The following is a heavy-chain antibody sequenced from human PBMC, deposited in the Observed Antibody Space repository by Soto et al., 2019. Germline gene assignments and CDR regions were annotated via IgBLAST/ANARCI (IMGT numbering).Heavy chain of an antibody. Sequence: LRLSCAASGFTVSSNYMSWVRQAPGKGLEWVSVIYSGGSTYYADSVKGRFTISRDNSKNTLYLQMNSLRAEDTAVYYCARYYYGSGSAGDAFDIWGQGTMVTVSS. J-gene: IGHJ3*02. V-gene: IGHV3-53*01. CDR3: ARYYYGSGSAGDAFDI. CDR1: GFTVSSNY. CDR2: IYSGGST. D-gene: IGHD3-10*01.